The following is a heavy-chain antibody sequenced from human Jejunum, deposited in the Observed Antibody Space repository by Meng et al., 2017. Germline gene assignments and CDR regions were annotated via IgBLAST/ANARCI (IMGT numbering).Heavy chain of an antibody. CDR1: GASVTNDNW. CDR2: ISHTGRI. V-gene: IGHV4-4*02. J-gene: IGHJ5*02. D-gene: IGHD2/OR15-2a*01. CDR3: ARDLLDPNIAATGWFDP. Sequence: QVPLQDAGPGPVKPSGTLSFTCSVSGASVTNDNWWSWVRQPPGKGLEWIGEISHTGRINYNPSLKSRVTMSLDKSKNQFSLDLTSVTGADTAVYYCARDLLDPNIAATGWFDPWGQGTLVTVSS.